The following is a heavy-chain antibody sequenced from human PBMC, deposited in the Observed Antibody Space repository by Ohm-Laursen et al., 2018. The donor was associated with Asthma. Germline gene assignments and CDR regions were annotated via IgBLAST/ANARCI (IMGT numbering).Heavy chain of an antibody. V-gene: IGHV1-69*13. CDR1: GGTFSSYA. Sequence: ASVKVSCNASGGTFSSYAISWVRQAPGQGLEWMGGIIPIFGTANYAQKFQGRVTITADESTSTAYMELSSLRSEDTAVYYCARNPNDYGDYVGLGWFDPWGQGTLVTVSS. CDR3: ARNPNDYGDYVGLGWFDP. D-gene: IGHD4-17*01. CDR2: IIPIFGTA. J-gene: IGHJ5*02.